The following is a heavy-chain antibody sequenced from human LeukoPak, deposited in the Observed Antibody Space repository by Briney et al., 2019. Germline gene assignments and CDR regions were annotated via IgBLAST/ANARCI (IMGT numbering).Heavy chain of an antibody. J-gene: IGHJ4*02. CDR2: VKSDGSNA. CDR3: ARDIVSGSGSLDY. CDR1: RFSFSNYG. D-gene: IGHD3-10*01. V-gene: IGHV3-74*01. Sequence: GGSLRLSCAASRFSFSNYGMHWVGQAAGKGLGGVSRVKSDGSNASYADSVKGRFTISRDNAENMLYLQMNPLGAEDTAVYYCARDIVSGSGSLDYWGQGTLVTVSS.